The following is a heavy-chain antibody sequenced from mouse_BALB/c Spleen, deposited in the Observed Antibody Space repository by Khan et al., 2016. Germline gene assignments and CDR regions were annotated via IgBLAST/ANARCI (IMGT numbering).Heavy chain of an antibody. Sequence: QVQLQQSGAELVRPGASVTLSCKASGYTFSDYEMHWVKQTPVHGLQWIGSIDPETGGTAYNQKFKGQATLTAGRSSSTSYMDLRSLTSEDSAVDYCTRKGIFDGTYVCDSWGQGTTLTVSS. V-gene: IGHV1-15*01. CDR3: TRKGIFDGTYVCDS. CDR1: GYTFSDYE. CDR2: IDPETGGT. D-gene: IGHD2-1*01. J-gene: IGHJ2*01.